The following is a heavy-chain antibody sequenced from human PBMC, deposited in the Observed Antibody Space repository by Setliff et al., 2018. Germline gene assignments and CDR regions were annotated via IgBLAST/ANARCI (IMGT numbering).Heavy chain of an antibody. Sequence: EASVKVSCKASGYTFTTYAISWMRQAPGQGLEWMGWINTNTGNPSYAQGFTGRFVFSLDTSVSTAYLQISSLKAEDSAVYYCGRASRFGTIVYRGDYYMDVWGKGTTVTVSS. J-gene: IGHJ6*03. CDR2: INTNTGNP. CDR1: GYTFTTYA. D-gene: IGHD3-10*01. CDR3: GRASRFGTIVYRGDYYMDV. V-gene: IGHV7-4-1*02.